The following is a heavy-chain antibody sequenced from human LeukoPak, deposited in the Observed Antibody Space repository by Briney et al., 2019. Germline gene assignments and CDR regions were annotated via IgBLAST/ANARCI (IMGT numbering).Heavy chain of an antibody. D-gene: IGHD6-19*01. J-gene: IGHJ4*02. CDR2: VWYDGSNK. Sequence: PGGSLRPSCAASGFTFSSYGIHWVRQAPGKGLEWVAVVWYDGSNKHYADSVKGRFTVSSDSSKNTLYLQMNSLRAEDTAVYYCAGGLYSNGCYYFDYWGQGTLVTVSS. CDR1: GFTFSSYG. V-gene: IGHV3-33*01. CDR3: AGGLYSNGCYYFDY.